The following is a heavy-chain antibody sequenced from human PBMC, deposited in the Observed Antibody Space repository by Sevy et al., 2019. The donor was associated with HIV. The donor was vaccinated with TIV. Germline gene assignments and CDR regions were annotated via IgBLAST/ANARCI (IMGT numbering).Heavy chain of an antibody. CDR1: GFTFSTYW. CDR3: AREGNYYDSSGYYYPYYFDY. CDR2: IKQDGSEK. D-gene: IGHD3-22*01. J-gene: IGHJ4*02. Sequence: GSLRLSCAASGFTFSTYWMSWVRQAPGKGLEWVANIKQDGSEKYYLDSVKGRFTISRDNAKNSLYLQMNSLRAEDTAVYYCAREGNYYDSSGYYYPYYFDYWGQGTLVTVSS. V-gene: IGHV3-7*01.